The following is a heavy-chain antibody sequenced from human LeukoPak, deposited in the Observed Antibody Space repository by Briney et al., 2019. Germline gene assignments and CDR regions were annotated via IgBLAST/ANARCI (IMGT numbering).Heavy chain of an antibody. J-gene: IGHJ5*02. D-gene: IGHD1-1*01. Sequence: ASVKVSCKASGYTFTSYDINWVRQATGQGLEWMGWMNPNSGNTGYAQKFQGRVTMTRNTSISTAYMELSSLRSEDTAVYYCPRGGMVQLERRGWFDPWGQGTLVTVSS. CDR3: PRGGMVQLERRGWFDP. CDR2: MNPNSGNT. CDR1: GYTFTSYD. V-gene: IGHV1-8*01.